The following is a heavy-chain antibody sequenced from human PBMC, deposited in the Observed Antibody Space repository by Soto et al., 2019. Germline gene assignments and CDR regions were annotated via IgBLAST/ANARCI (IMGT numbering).Heavy chain of an antibody. V-gene: IGHV4-59*01. J-gene: IGHJ5*02. CDR2: IYYSVIT. Sequence: PSETLSLTCTVSCGSISSYYWSWIRQPPGNGLYCIGYIYYSVITNXXPSLKSRXXISVDTSKNHXSLKLXSVTAAYTALXYCARGYRALYNCFDPWCQGTLVTVSS. D-gene: IGHD5-18*01. CDR1: CGSISSYY. CDR3: ARGYRALYNCFDP.